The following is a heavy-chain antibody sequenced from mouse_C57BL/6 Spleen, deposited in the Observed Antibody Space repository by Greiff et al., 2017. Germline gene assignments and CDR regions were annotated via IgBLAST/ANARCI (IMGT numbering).Heavy chain of an antibody. J-gene: IGHJ4*01. CDR2: INPSDSET. V-gene: IGHV1-52*01. CDR3: ARRDSSGPYYAMDY. CDR1: GYTFTSYW. Sequence: QVQLQQSGAELVRPGSSVKLSCKASGYTFTSYWMHWVKQRPIQGLEWIGNINPSDSETHYNQKFKDKATLTVDKSSSTAYRQLSSLTSEDSAVYYCARRDSSGPYYAMDYWGQGTSVTVSS. D-gene: IGHD3-2*02.